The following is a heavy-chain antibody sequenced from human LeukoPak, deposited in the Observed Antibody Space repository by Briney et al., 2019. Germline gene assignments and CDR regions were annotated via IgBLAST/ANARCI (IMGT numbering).Heavy chain of an antibody. V-gene: IGHV4-59*01. J-gene: IGHJ4*02. Sequence: KPSETLSLTCTVSGGSISSYYWSWIRQPPGKGLEWIGYIYYSGSTNYNPSLKSRVTISVDTSKNQFSLKLSSVTAADTAVYYCARAGVAAAGEFDYWGQGTLVTVSS. CDR2: IYYSGST. CDR3: ARAGVAAAGEFDY. D-gene: IGHD6-13*01. CDR1: GGSISSYY.